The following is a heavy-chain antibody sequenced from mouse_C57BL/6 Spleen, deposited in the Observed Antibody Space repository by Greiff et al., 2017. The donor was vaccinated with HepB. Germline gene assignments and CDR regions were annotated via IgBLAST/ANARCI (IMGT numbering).Heavy chain of an antibody. D-gene: IGHD2-3*01. Sequence: VQLQQSGAELVKPGASVKISCKASGYAFSSYWMNWVKQRPGKGLEWIGQIYPGDGDTNYNGKFKGKATLTADKSSSTAYMQLSSLTSEDSAVYFCARSSIYVGYYLRFAYWGQGTLVTVSA. CDR3: ARSSIYVGYYLRFAY. V-gene: IGHV1-80*01. CDR1: GYAFSSYW. CDR2: IYPGDGDT. J-gene: IGHJ3*01.